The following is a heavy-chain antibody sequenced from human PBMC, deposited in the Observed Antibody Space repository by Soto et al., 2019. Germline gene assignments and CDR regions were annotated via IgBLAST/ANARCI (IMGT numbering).Heavy chain of an antibody. Sequence: EVQLLESGGGLVQPGGSLRLSCAASGFTFSSYAMSWVRQAPGKGLEWVSAISGSGGSTYYADSVKGGFTISRDNSKNPLYLQMNSLRAEDTAVYYCAKDHLRQGAFDIWGQGTMVTVSS. J-gene: IGHJ3*02. V-gene: IGHV3-23*01. CDR1: GFTFSSYA. CDR2: ISGSGGST. CDR3: AKDHLRQGAFDI. D-gene: IGHD3-3*02.